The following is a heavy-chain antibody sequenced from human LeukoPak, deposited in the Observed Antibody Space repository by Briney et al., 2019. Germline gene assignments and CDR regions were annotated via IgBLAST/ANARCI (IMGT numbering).Heavy chain of an antibody. D-gene: IGHD4-17*01. CDR3: ARDVYGDYGSDY. CDR2: ISSTSRTI. Sequence: QSGGSLRLSCAASGFTFSSYSMNWVRQAPGKGLEWVSYISSTSRTIYYADSVRGRFTISRDNAKNSLYLQMNSLRAEDTAFYYCARDVYGDYGSDYWGQGTLVTASS. V-gene: IGHV3-48*01. CDR1: GFTFSSYS. J-gene: IGHJ4*02.